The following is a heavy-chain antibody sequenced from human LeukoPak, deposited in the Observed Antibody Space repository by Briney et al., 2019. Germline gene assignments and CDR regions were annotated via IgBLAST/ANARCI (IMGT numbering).Heavy chain of an antibody. J-gene: IGHJ4*02. CDR1: GFTFSSYG. Sequence: GGSLRLSCAASGFTFSSYGMHWVRQAPGKGLEWVAFIWYDGSNKYYADSVKGRFTISRDNSKKTLYLQMNSLSAEDTAVYYCARDVDTAMAIDNWGQGTLVTVSS. CDR2: IWYDGSNK. D-gene: IGHD5-18*01. V-gene: IGHV3-30*02. CDR3: ARDVDTAMAIDN.